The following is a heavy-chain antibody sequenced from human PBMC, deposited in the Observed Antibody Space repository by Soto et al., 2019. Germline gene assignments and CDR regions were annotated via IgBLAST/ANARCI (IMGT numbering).Heavy chain of an antibody. CDR2: IYYSERT. D-gene: IGHD3-16*02. Sequence: SETLSLTCTVSGGSISSGGYYWSWIRQHPGKGLEWIGYIYYSERTYYNPSLKSRVTVSVDTSKNQVSLKLTSVTAADTAVYYCATYRAWGQGTLVTVSS. J-gene: IGHJ5*02. V-gene: IGHV4-31*03. CDR1: GGSISSGGYY. CDR3: ATYRA.